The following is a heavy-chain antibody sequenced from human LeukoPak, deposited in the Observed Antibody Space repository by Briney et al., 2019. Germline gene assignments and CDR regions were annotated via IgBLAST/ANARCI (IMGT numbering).Heavy chain of an antibody. CDR3: AKEGREYYYDSSGYSNYYYMDV. Sequence: PGRSLRLSCAASGFTFSSYGMHWVRQAPGKGLEWVAVIWYDGSNKYYADSVKGRFTISRDNTKNTLYLQMNSLRAEDTAVYYCAKEGREYYYDSSGYSNYYYMDVWGKGTTVTVSS. CDR1: GFTFSSYG. CDR2: IWYDGSNK. V-gene: IGHV3-33*06. J-gene: IGHJ6*03. D-gene: IGHD3-22*01.